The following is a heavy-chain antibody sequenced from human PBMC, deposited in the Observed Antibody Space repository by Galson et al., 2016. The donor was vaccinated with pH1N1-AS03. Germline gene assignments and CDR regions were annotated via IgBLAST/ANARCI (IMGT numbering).Heavy chain of an antibody. CDR2: ISRDGSTR. CDR3: VAYDWGRHDF. J-gene: IGHJ4*02. Sequence: SLRLSCAVSGFTLSAYWMYWVRQTPGKRPVWVSRISRDGSTREHADSVKGRFSVSRDNARNTLHLHMSNLRDDDTAVYYCVAYDWGRHDFWGQGTLVTVSS. CDR1: GFTLSAYW. D-gene: IGHD3-16*01. V-gene: IGHV3-74*03.